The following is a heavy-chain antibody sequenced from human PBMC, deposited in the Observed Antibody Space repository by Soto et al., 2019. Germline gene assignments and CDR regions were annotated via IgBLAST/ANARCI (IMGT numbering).Heavy chain of an antibody. V-gene: IGHV1-3*01. Sequence: QIHLVQSGAEVKKPGASVKVSCWTSGYTFTNYAIHWVRQAPGQRLEWVGWINAGNGNTKYSQKLQGRVTITRDPSARTAYMELSSLRSEDTAVYYCARDGVVGDNINFDYWGQGTLVTVSS. CDR1: GYTFTNYA. CDR2: INAGNGNT. D-gene: IGHD1-26*01. J-gene: IGHJ4*02. CDR3: ARDGVVGDNINFDY.